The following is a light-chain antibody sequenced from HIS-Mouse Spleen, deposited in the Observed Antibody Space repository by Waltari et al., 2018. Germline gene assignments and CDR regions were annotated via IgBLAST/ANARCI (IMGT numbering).Light chain of an antibody. J-gene: IGLJ2*01. V-gene: IGLV2-14*01. CDR1: SSDVGGYNY. Sequence: QSALTQPASVSGSPGQSITISCTGTSSDVGGYNYVSWYQQHPGKAPKLMMYEVSNRPSGGSSRFAGAKAGNTASLTSSGRQAEGEADYYCSAYTSSSTLVVFGGGTKLTVL. CDR2: EVS. CDR3: SAYTSSSTLVV.